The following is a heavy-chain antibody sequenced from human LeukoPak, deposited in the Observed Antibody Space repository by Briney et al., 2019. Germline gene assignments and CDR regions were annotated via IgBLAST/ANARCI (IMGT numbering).Heavy chain of an antibody. J-gene: IGHJ4*02. CDR3: ARGFPSPDKRPC. Sequence: PGGSLRLSCAASGFTFSSYAMHWVRQAPGKGLEYVSAISSNGGSTYYANSVKGRFTISRDNSKNTLYLQVGSLRAEDMAVYYCARGFPSPDKRPCWDQGTLVTVSS. CDR2: ISSNGGST. CDR1: GFTFSSYA. D-gene: IGHD3-10*01. V-gene: IGHV3-64*01.